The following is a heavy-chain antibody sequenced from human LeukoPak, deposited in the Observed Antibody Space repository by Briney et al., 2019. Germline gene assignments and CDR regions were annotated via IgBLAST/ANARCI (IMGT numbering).Heavy chain of an antibody. CDR2: INHSGST. CDR3: ARESSSWSSYYYYYMDV. CDR1: GGSFSGHY. Sequence: SETLSLTCAVYGGSFSGHYWSWIRQPPGKGLEWIGEINHSGSTNYNPSLKSRVTISVDTSKNQFSLKLSSVTAADTAVYYCARESSSWSSYYYYYMDVWGKGTTVTVSS. V-gene: IGHV4-34*01. D-gene: IGHD6-13*01. J-gene: IGHJ6*03.